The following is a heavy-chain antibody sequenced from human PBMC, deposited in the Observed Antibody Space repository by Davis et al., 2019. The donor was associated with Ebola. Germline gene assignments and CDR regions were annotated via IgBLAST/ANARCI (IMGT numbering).Heavy chain of an antibody. CDR1: GYTFNSHG. J-gene: IGHJ4*02. D-gene: IGHD4-17*01. Sequence: AASVKVSCKASGYTFNSHGISWVRQAPGQGLEWMGWISAYNGNTNYAQKLQGRVTMTTDTSTSTAYMELRSLRSDDTAVYYCAKVGGYGDYEDYFDHWGQGILVTVSS. CDR3: AKVGGYGDYEDYFDH. CDR2: ISAYNGNT. V-gene: IGHV1-18*01.